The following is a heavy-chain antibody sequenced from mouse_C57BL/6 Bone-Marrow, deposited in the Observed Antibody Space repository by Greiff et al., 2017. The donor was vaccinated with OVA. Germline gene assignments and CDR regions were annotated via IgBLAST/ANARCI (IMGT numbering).Heavy chain of an antibody. V-gene: IGHV5-9-1*02. J-gene: IGHJ2*01. CDR1: GFTFSSYA. CDR2: ISSGGDYI. D-gene: IGHD1-1*01. CDR3: TRGHYGSSSYYFDY. Sequence: EVNVVESGEGLVKPGGSLKLSCAASGFTFSSYAMSWVRQTPEKRLEWVAYISSGGDYIYYADTVKGRFTISRDNARNTLYLQMGSLKSEDTAMYYCTRGHYGSSSYYFDYWGQGTTLTVSS.